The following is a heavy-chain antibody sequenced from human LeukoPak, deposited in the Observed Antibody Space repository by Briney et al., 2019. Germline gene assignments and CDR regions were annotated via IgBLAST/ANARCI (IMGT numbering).Heavy chain of an antibody. D-gene: IGHD3-3*01. CDR2: ISGSGGGT. V-gene: IGHV3-23*01. Sequence: GGSLRLSCAASGFTFSSYAMSWVRQAPGKGLEWVSAISGSGGGTYYADSVKGRFTISRDNSKNTLYLQMNSLRAEDTAVYYCAKGDFPIYYYYYMDVWGKGTTVTVSS. CDR1: GFTFSSYA. CDR3: AKGDFPIYYYYYMDV. J-gene: IGHJ6*03.